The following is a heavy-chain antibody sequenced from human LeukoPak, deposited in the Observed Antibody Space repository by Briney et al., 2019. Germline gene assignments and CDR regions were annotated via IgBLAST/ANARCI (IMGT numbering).Heavy chain of an antibody. CDR1: GGTFSSYA. CDR3: ARDGGSSYGPNYYYYYGMDV. CDR2: IIPIFGTA. Sequence: GASVKVSCKASGGTFSSYAISWVRQAPGQGFEWMGGIIPIFGTANYAQKFQGRVTITADKSTSTAYMELSSLRSEDSAVYYCARDGGSSYGPNYYYYYGMDVWGKGTTVTVSS. V-gene: IGHV1-69*06. D-gene: IGHD5-18*01. J-gene: IGHJ6*04.